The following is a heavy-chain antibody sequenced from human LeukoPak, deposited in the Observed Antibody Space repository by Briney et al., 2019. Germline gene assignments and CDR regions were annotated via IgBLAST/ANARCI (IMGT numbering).Heavy chain of an antibody. CDR3: AGSMITFGGVIAFHY. CDR2: ISAYNGNT. Sequence: ASVKVSCKASGYTFTSYGISWVRQAPGQELEWMGWISAYNGNTNYAQKLQGRVTMTTDTSTSTAYMELRSLRSDDTAVYYCAGSMITFGGVIAFHYWGQGTLVTVSS. D-gene: IGHD3-16*02. V-gene: IGHV1-18*01. J-gene: IGHJ4*02. CDR1: GYTFTSYG.